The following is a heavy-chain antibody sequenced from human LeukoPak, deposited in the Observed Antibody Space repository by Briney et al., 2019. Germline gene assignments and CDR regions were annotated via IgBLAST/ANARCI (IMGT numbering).Heavy chain of an antibody. D-gene: IGHD6-19*01. CDR2: INAGNGNT. CDR3: ARAVAGTLTFDY. J-gene: IGHJ4*02. V-gene: IGHV1-3*03. Sequence: ASAKVSCKASGYTFTSYAMHWVRQAPGQRLEWMGWINAGNGNTKYSQEFQGRVTITRDTSASTAYMELSSLRSEDMAVYYCARAVAGTLTFDYWGQGTLVTVFS. CDR1: GYTFTSYA.